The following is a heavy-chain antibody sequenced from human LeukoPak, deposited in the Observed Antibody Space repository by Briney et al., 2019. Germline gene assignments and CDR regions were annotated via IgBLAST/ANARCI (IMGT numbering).Heavy chain of an antibody. CDR2: IIPIFGAA. Sequence: ASVKVSCKASGGTFSSYAISLVRQAPGQGLEWMGGIIPIFGAANYAQKFQGRVTITTDESTSTAYMELSSLRSEDTAVYYCASGGWNLVVPAAMADYYYYMDVWGKGTTVTVSS. V-gene: IGHV1-69*05. J-gene: IGHJ6*03. CDR3: ASGGWNLVVPAAMADYYYYMDV. D-gene: IGHD2-2*01. CDR1: GGTFSSYA.